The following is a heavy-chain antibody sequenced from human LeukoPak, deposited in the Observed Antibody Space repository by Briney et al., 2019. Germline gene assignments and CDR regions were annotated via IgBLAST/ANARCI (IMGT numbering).Heavy chain of an antibody. CDR1: GGTFSSYA. V-gene: IGHV1-69*13. J-gene: IGHJ6*04. D-gene: IGHD2-2*02. CDR2: IIPIFGTA. CDR3: ARRLLGYCSSTSCYMYYGMDV. Sequence: SVKVSCKASGGTFSSYAISWVRQAPGQGLEWMGGIIPIFGTANYAQKFQGRVTITADESTSTAYMELSSLRSGDTAVYYCARRLLGYCSSTSCYMYYGMDVWGKGTTVTVSS.